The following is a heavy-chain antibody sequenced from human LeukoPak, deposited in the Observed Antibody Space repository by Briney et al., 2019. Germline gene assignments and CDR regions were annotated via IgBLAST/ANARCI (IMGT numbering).Heavy chain of an antibody. Sequence: GGSLRLSCAASGFTFSSYSMNWVRQAPGKGLEWVSYITFSSSIIYYADSVKGRFTISRDYAKNSLYLQMNSLRAEDTAVYYCARDRLHYGEYEKTFDYWGQGTLVSVSS. CDR1: GFTFSSYS. CDR3: ARDRLHYGEYEKTFDY. D-gene: IGHD4-17*01. V-gene: IGHV3-48*01. CDR2: ITFSSSII. J-gene: IGHJ4*02.